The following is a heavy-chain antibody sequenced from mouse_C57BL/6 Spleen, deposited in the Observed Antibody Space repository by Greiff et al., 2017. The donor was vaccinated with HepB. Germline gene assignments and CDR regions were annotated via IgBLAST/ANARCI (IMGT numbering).Heavy chain of an antibody. J-gene: IGHJ2*01. V-gene: IGHV1-69*01. Sequence: QVQLKQPGAELVMPGASVKLSCKASGYTFTSYWMHWVKQSPGQGLEWIGEIDPSDSYTNYNQKFKGKSTLTVDKSSSTAYMQLSSLTSEDSAVYYCARRGLAGTGFDYWGQGTTLTVSS. D-gene: IGHD4-1*01. CDR1: GYTFTSYW. CDR2: IDPSDSYT. CDR3: ARRGLAGTGFDY.